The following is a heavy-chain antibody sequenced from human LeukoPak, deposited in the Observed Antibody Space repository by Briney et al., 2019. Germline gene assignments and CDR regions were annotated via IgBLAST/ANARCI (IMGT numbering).Heavy chain of an antibody. D-gene: IGHD2-15*01. CDR2: ISLSSTYI. Sequence: GGSLRLSCAVSGFTFSGYSMNWVPQAPGKGLEWVTSISLSSTYIFYADSVKGRITISRDNAKNSLYLQMNSLRAEDSAIYYCARQSTHCSGASYYQFYFDHWGQGTPVTVSS. V-gene: IGHV3-21*01. CDR1: GFTFSGYS. CDR3: ARQSTHCSGASYYQFYFDH. J-gene: IGHJ4*02.